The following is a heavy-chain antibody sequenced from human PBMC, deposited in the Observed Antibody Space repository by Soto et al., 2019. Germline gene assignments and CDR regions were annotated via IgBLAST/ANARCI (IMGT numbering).Heavy chain of an antibody. CDR3: AHRYGGNYYRWYFDS. V-gene: IGHV2-5*01. J-gene: IGHJ4*02. D-gene: IGHD1-26*01. CDR2: ISWKDEK. CDR1: GFSLSTSGAG. Sequence: QITLKESGPTLVKPTQTLTVTCTFSGFSLSTSGAGEGWIRQSPGKAPEWLALISWKDEKRYNPGLKSRLTITKDTSKNQVVLTMTDLDPVDTATYFCAHRYGGNYYRWYFDSWGQGTLVTVSS.